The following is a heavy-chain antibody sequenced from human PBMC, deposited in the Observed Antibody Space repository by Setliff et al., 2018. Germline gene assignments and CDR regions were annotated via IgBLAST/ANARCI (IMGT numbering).Heavy chain of an antibody. Sequence: GESLKISCKDSGYTFSLSWIGWVRQMPGKGLDWMGIIYAGNSQIKYGPSFQGQFTISVDESISTAYLQWSSLKASDTAMYYCARLPSTGSAFFQHWGQGTLVTVSS. CDR1: GYTFSLSW. CDR2: IYAGNSQI. J-gene: IGHJ1*01. D-gene: IGHD1-1*01. V-gene: IGHV5-51*01. CDR3: ARLPSTGSAFFQH.